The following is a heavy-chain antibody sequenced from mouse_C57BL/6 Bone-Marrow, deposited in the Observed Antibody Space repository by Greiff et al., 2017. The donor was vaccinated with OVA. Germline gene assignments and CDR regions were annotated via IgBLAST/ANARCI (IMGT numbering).Heavy chain of an antibody. Sequence: VQLQESGPGLVKPSQSLFLTCSITGFPITSGYYWIWIRQSPGKPLEWMGYITHSGETFYNPSLPSPISITRETSKNQFFLQLNSVTTEDTAMYYCAGEYYYGSSFDYWGQGTTLTVSS. CDR2: ITHSGET. V-gene: IGHV12-3*01. CDR3: AGEYYYGSSFDY. D-gene: IGHD1-1*01. CDR1: GFPITSGYY. J-gene: IGHJ2*01.